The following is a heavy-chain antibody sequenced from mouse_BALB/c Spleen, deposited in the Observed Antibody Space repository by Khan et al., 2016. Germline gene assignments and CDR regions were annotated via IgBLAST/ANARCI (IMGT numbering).Heavy chain of an antibody. D-gene: IGHD2-4*01. CDR3: VRGNSYYDYDY. V-gene: IGHV1-87*01. Sequence: QVQLQQSGAELARPGASVKLSCKASGYTFTTYWMQWVKQRPGQGLEWIGAIYPGDGDTRYTQKFKGKATLTADKSSSTAYMQLSSLASEDSAVYYCVRGNSYYDYDYWGQGTTLTVSS. CDR1: GYTFTTYW. J-gene: IGHJ2*01. CDR2: IYPGDGDT.